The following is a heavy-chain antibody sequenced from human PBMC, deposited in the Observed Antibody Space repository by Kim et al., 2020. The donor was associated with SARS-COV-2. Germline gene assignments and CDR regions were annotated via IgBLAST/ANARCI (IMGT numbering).Heavy chain of an antibody. CDR2: IYYSGST. CDR3: ARGRDSYSGYDYATPVGYYYYGMDV. Sequence: SETLSLTCTVSGGSVSSGSYYWSWIRQPPGKGLEWIGYIYYSGSTNYNPSLKSRVTISVDTSKNQFSLKLSSVTAADTAVYYCARGRDSYSGYDYATPVGYYYYGMDVWGQGTTVTVSS. CDR1: GGSVSSGSYY. D-gene: IGHD5-12*01. J-gene: IGHJ6*02. V-gene: IGHV4-61*01.